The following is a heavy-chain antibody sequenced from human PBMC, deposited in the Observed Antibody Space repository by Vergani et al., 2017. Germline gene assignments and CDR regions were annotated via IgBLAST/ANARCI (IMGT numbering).Heavy chain of an antibody. V-gene: IGHV3-23*01. CDR2: ICGSGGST. CDR1: GFTFSSYA. J-gene: IGHJ4*02. CDR3: AKDQYCGGDCYFYFDY. D-gene: IGHD2-21*02. Sequence: EVQLLESGGGLVQPGGSLRLSCAASGFTFSSYAMSWVRQAPGKGLEWVSAICGSGGSTYYADSVKGRFTISRDNSKNTLYLQMNSLRAEDTAVYYCAKDQYCGGDCYFYFDYWGQGSLVTVSS.